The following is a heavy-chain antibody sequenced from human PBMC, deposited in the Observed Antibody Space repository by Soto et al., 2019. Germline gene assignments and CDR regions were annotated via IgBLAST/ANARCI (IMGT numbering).Heavy chain of an antibody. Sequence: ASVKVSCKASGGTFSSYAISWVRQAPGQGLEWMGGIIPIFGTANCAQKFQGRVTITADESTSTAYMELSSLRSEDTAVYYCAREAIAPGRFDPWGQGTLVTVSS. D-gene: IGHD6-13*01. CDR1: GGTFSSYA. J-gene: IGHJ5*02. V-gene: IGHV1-69*13. CDR2: IIPIFGTA. CDR3: AREAIAPGRFDP.